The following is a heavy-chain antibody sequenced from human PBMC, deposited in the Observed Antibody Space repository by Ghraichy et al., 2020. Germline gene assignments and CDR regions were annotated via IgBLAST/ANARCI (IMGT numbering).Heavy chain of an antibody. CDR1: GFTFSNAW. V-gene: IGHV3-15*01. CDR2: IKSKTDGGTT. CDR3: TTDSLLWFGELSQRGYYFDY. J-gene: IGHJ4*02. D-gene: IGHD3-10*01. Sequence: GGSLRLSCAASGFTFSNAWMSWVRQAPGKGLEWVGRIKSKTDGGTTDYAAPVKGRFTISRDDSKNTLYLQMNSLKTEDTAVYYCTTDSLLWFGELSQRGYYFDYWGQGTLVTVSS.